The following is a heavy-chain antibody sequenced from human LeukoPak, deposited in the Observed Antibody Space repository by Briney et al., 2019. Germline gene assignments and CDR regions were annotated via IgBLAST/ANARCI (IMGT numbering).Heavy chain of an antibody. J-gene: IGHJ4*02. CDR2: IYYSGNT. CDR1: GASISSSAYY. Sequence: SETLSLTCIISGASISSSAYYWGWIRQPPGKGLEWIGTIYYSGNTYYNPSLKSRVTISVDTSKNQFSLKLSSVTAADTAVYYCARNYYGSGSYFTEFDYWGQGTLVTVSS. D-gene: IGHD3-10*01. CDR3: ARNYYGSGSYFTEFDY. V-gene: IGHV4-39*07.